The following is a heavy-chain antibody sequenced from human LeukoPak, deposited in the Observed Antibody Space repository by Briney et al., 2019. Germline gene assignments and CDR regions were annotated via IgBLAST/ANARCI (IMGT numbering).Heavy chain of an antibody. J-gene: IGHJ6*03. CDR3: ARGPSSGWYYYYYMDV. CDR2: IYSGGST. D-gene: IGHD6-19*01. CDR1: GFTVSSNY. V-gene: IGHV3-66*02. Sequence: PGGSLRLSCAASGFTVSSNYMSWVRQAPGKGLEWVSVIYSGGSTYYADSVKGRFTISRDNSKNTLYLQMNSLRAEVTAVYYCARGPSSGWYYYYYMDVWGKGTTVTVSS.